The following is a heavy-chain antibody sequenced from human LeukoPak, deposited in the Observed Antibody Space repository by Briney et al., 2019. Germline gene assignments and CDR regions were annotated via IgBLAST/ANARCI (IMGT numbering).Heavy chain of an antibody. CDR1: GFTFSSYG. CDR3: ARGDCSTTSCYLIDY. Sequence: PGGSLRLSCAASGFTFSSYGMHWVRQAPGKGLEWVAVIWYDGSNKYYADSVKGRFTISRDDSKNTLYLQISSLRAEDTAVYYCARGDCSTTSCYLIDYWGQGTLVTVSS. V-gene: IGHV3-33*01. D-gene: IGHD2-2*01. J-gene: IGHJ4*02. CDR2: IWYDGSNK.